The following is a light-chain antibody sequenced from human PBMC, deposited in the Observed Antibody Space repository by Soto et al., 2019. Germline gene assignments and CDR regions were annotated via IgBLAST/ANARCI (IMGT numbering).Light chain of an antibody. Sequence: EIVLTQSPATLSLSPGDRATLSCKASQNIRTHLAWYLQKSGQPPRLLIFDASNRATGIPARFSGSGSGTDFTLTISSLEPEDSGLYYCQQRSDWPLTFGGGARVEVK. CDR2: DAS. CDR1: QNIRTH. CDR3: QQRSDWPLT. V-gene: IGKV3-11*01. J-gene: IGKJ4*01.